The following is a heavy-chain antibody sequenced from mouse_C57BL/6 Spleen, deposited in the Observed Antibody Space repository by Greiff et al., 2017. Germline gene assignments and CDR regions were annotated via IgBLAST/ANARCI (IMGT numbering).Heavy chain of an antibody. J-gene: IGHJ2*01. CDR3: ARWTYYYGSSHYFDY. Sequence: VQLQPSGPELVKPGASVKISCKASGYSFTGYYMNWVKQSPEKSLEWIGEINPSTGGTTYNQKFKAKATLNVAKSSSTAYMQLKSLKSEDSAVYYCARWTYYYGSSHYFDYWGQGTTLTVSS. V-gene: IGHV1-42*01. CDR1: GYSFTGYY. D-gene: IGHD1-1*01. CDR2: INPSTGGT.